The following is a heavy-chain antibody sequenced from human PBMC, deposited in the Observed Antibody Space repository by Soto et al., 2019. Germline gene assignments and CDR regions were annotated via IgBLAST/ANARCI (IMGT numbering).Heavy chain of an antibody. D-gene: IGHD3-10*01. Sequence: QVQLQQWGAGLLKPSETLSLTCVVYGGSFSSYYWSWIRQPPGKGLEWIGEINHSGSTNYNPSLKRLVIISVDTSKNHFSLKRGSVTAADTAVYYCARNRVIMVRGEMGDYWGQGTLVTVSS. CDR3: ARNRVIMVRGEMGDY. V-gene: IGHV4-34*01. CDR1: GGSFSSYY. J-gene: IGHJ4*02. CDR2: INHSGST.